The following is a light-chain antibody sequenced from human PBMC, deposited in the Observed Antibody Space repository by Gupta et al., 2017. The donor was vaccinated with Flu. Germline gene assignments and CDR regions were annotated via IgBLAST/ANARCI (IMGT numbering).Light chain of an antibody. V-gene: IGLV2-23*01. CDR1: TSDVGGFTL. CDR2: QVN. CDR3: CSYAGNYTLL. Sequence: QFALTQPAPVSGSPGPSVTISCTGTTSDVGGFTLVSWYQHHPGNAPKLLIYQVNKRPAGVASRFSGSKSGNTASLTVSGLQAEDEADYHCCSYAGNYTLLFGGGTKLTVL. J-gene: IGLJ3*02.